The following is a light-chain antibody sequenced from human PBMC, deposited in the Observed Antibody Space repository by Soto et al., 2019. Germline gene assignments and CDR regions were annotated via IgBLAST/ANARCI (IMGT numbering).Light chain of an antibody. CDR3: QQYASYPWT. CDR1: QSVSSN. Sequence: EIVMTQSPATLSVSPGERATLSCRASQSVSSNLAWYQEKPGQAPRLLIYGASSRATGIPDRFRGSGSGTEFSLTISSLQPGDSATFYCQQYASYPWTFGRGTKVDIK. J-gene: IGKJ1*01. V-gene: IGKV3D-15*01. CDR2: GAS.